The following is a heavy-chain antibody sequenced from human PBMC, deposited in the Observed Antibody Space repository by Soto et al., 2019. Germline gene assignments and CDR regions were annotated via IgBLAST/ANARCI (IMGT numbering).Heavy chain of an antibody. CDR2: INPATGAA. CDR3: AGGGGVGVAGSAAFDM. CDR1: GYPVTAYY. J-gene: IGHJ3*02. D-gene: IGHD3-3*01. Sequence: QLHLVQSGAVVKKPGASVTVSCSASGYPVTAYYMHWVRQAPGRGLEWMGGINPATGAAKYTQTCQGRATITGDTSTSTVFMDLSGQTSADTAVFYWAGGGGVGVAGSAAFDMWGQGTLVTVSS. V-gene: IGHV1-2*02.